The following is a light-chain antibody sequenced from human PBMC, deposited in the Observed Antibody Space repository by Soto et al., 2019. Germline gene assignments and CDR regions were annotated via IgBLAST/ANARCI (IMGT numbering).Light chain of an antibody. CDR3: QQRLHWPIT. J-gene: IGKJ5*01. CDR2: GAS. CDR1: QSISSN. Sequence: EIVLTQSPGTLSLSPGERATLSCRASQSISSNLAWYQQKPGQAPRLLISGASTRATGIPARFSGSGSGTDFTLTINRLEPEDFAVYYCQQRLHWPITFGQGTRLEIK. V-gene: IGKV3D-11*03.